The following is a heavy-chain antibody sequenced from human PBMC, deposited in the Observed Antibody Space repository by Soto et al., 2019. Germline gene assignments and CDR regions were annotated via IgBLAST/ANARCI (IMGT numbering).Heavy chain of an antibody. V-gene: IGHV4-34*01. Sequence: SETLSLTCAVYGGSFSGYYWSWIRQPPGKGLEWSGEINHSGSTNYNPSLKSRVTISVDTSKNQFSLKLSSVTAADTAVYYCARGKAWFDPWGQGTLVTVSS. J-gene: IGHJ5*02. CDR1: GGSFSGYY. CDR2: INHSGST. CDR3: ARGKAWFDP.